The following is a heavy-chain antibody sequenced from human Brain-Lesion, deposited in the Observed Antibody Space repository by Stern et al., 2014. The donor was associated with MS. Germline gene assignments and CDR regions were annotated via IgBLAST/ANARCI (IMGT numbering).Heavy chain of an antibody. J-gene: IGHJ4*02. D-gene: IGHD3-10*01. CDR2: IYYRGST. V-gene: IGHV4-39*01. CDR1: GGSISSSSYY. CDR3: AKLWLGELPESPFDY. Sequence: QVQLGQSGPGLVKPSETLSLTCTVSGGSISSSSYYWGWISQPPGKGLEWIGSIYYRGSTYYNPSLKSRVTISMDTSKNQFSRRRRSVTAADTAVYFCAKLWLGELPESPFDYWGQGTLVTVSS.